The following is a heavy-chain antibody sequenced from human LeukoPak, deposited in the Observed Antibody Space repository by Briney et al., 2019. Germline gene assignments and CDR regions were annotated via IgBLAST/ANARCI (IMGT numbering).Heavy chain of an antibody. CDR3: ARATGYCSGGSCYSEPGAFDI. CDR1: GGSISSYY. D-gene: IGHD2-15*01. CDR2: IYYRGST. Sequence: SETLSLTCTVSGGSISSYYWSWIRQPPGKGLEWIGYIYYRGSTNYNPSLKSRVTISVDTSKNQFSLKLSSVTAADMAVYYCARATGYCSGGSCYSEPGAFDIWGQGTMVTVSS. J-gene: IGHJ3*02. V-gene: IGHV4-59*01.